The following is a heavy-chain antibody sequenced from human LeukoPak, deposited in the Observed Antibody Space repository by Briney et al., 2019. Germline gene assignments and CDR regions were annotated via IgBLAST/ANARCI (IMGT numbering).Heavy chain of an antibody. CDR3: ARDVWGDRDSYFDC. Sequence: GGSLRLSCALSGFTFSGYSMNWVRQAPGKGLEWVAYITSSSGTIYYADSVKGRFTISRDNAKNTLYLQMNNLRAEDTAVYYCARDVWGDRDSYFDCWGQGTLVTVSS. D-gene: IGHD2-21*02. CDR2: ITSSSGTI. CDR1: GFTFSGYS. V-gene: IGHV3-48*04. J-gene: IGHJ4*02.